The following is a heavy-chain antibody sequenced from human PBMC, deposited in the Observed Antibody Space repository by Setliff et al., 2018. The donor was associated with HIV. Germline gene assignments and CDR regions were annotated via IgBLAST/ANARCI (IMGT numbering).Heavy chain of an antibody. Sequence: GGSLRLSCASSGFTFSSYAMTWVRQAPGKGLECVAVISGSGGDTYYADSVKGRFTISRDNSKNTLSLQMNSLGAEDTAVYYCAKKTAAYTSGSWLHYWGQGTLVTVSS. CDR3: AKKTAAYTSGSWLHY. J-gene: IGHJ4*02. V-gene: IGHV3-23*01. D-gene: IGHD3-10*01. CDR2: ISGSGGDT. CDR1: GFTFSSYA.